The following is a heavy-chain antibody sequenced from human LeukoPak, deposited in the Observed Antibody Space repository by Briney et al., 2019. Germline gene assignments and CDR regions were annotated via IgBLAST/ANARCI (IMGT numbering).Heavy chain of an antibody. CDR1: GGTFSSYA. J-gene: IGHJ6*02. CDR3: ARAPYSSSPLGRIYYYYGMDV. D-gene: IGHD6-6*01. V-gene: IGHV1-69*04. CDR2: IIPILGIA. Sequence: GASVTVSCKASGGTFSSYAISWVRQAPGQGLEWMGRIIPILGIANYAQKFQGRVTITADRSTSTAYMELSSLRSEDTAVYYCARAPYSSSPLGRIYYYYGMDVWGQGTTVTVSS.